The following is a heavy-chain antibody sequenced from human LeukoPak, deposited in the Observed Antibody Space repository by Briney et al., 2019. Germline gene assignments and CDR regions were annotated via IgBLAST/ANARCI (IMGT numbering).Heavy chain of an antibody. J-gene: IGHJ4*02. D-gene: IGHD4-17*01. CDR3: ASGGTTVTYFDY. Sequence: PSETLSLTCTVSGGSISSYYWSWIRQPPGKGLEWIGYIYHSGSSYYNPSLKSRVTISVDRSKNQFSLKLSSVTAADTAVYYCASGGTTVTYFDYWGQGTLVTVSS. V-gene: IGHV4-59*12. CDR1: GGSISSYY. CDR2: IYHSGSS.